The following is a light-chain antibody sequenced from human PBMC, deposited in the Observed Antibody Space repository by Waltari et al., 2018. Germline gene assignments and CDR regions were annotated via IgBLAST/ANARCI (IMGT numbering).Light chain of an antibody. CDR1: SSDSGNYHY. J-gene: IGLJ3*02. V-gene: IGLV2-8*01. Sequence: QSALTQPPSASGSPGQSVTIPCTGTSSDSGNYHYVSWYQQHPSKAPKLMIYEVSKRPPGVPDRFSGSKSGNTASLTVSGLQAEDEADYYCSSYAGSNNWVFGGGTKLTVL. CDR3: SSYAGSNNWV. CDR2: EVS.